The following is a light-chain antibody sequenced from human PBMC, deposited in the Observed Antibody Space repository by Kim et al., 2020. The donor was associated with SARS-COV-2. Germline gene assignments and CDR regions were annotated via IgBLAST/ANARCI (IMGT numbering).Light chain of an antibody. V-gene: IGLV3-21*04. CDR3: QVWDSSSDHRV. CDR2: YDS. J-gene: IGLJ3*02. Sequence: ATGKTPRMTCGGNNIGSKSVHWYQQKPSRAPVLVIYYDSDRTSGIPERFSGSNSGNTATLTISRVEAGDEADYYCQVWDSSSDHRVFGGGTQLTVL. CDR1: NIGSKS.